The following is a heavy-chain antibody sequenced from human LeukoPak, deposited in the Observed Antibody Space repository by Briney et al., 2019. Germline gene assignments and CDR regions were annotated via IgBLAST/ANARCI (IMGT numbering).Heavy chain of an antibody. CDR2: ISYDGTNQ. D-gene: IGHD5-18*01. CDR3: ASVSYRQIDY. Sequence: VAVISYDGTNQYSAHSVQGRFTISRDNSKNTLYLQMNSLRAEDTAVYYCASVSYRQIDYCRQGPLVTVSS. J-gene: IGHJ4*02. V-gene: IGHV3-30*01.